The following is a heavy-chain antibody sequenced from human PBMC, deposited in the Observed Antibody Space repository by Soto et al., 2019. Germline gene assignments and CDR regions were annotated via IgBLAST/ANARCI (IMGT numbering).Heavy chain of an antibody. V-gene: IGHV3-53*01. CDR3: ARDKVVVVAATYYYYGMDV. J-gene: IGHJ6*02. Sequence: GGSLRLSCAASGFTVSSNYMSWVRQAPGKGLEWVSVIYSGGSTYYANSVKGRFTISRDNSKNTRYLQMNSLRAEDTAVYYCARDKVVVVAATYYYYGMDVWGQGTTVTVSS. CDR1: GFTVSSNY. CDR2: IYSGGST. D-gene: IGHD2-15*01.